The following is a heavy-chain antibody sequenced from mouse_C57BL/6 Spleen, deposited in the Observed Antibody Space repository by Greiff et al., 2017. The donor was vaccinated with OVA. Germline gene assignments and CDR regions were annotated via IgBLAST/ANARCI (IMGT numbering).Heavy chain of an antibody. J-gene: IGHJ1*03. D-gene: IGHD1-1*01. Sequence: QVQLQQSGAELVRPGTSVKMSCKASGYTFTNYWIGWAKQRPGHGLEWIGDIYPGGGYTNYNEKFKGKATLTADKSSSTAYMQFSSLTSEDSAIYYCARSVYYGSSYLYFDVWGTGTTVTVSS. CDR1: GYTFTNYW. V-gene: IGHV1-63*01. CDR2: IYPGGGYT. CDR3: ARSVYYGSSYLYFDV.